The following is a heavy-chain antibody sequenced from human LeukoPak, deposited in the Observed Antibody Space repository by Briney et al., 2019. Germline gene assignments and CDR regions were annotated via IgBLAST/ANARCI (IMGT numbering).Heavy chain of an antibody. V-gene: IGHV1-2*02. D-gene: IGHD2-15*01. J-gene: IGHJ3*02. CDR1: GYTFTGYY. Sequence: GASVKVSCKASGYTFTGYYIHWVRQAPGQGLEWMGWINPNSGGTNYAQKFQGRVTMTRDTSISTAYMELSRLRSDDTAVYYCARDCSGGSCRAHGAFDIWGQGTMVTVSS. CDR2: INPNSGGT. CDR3: ARDCSGGSCRAHGAFDI.